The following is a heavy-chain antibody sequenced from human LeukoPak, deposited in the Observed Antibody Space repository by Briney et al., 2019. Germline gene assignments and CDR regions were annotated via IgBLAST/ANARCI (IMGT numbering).Heavy chain of an antibody. V-gene: IGHV3-21*01. J-gene: IGHJ3*02. CDR2: ITSGTTYI. CDR3: ARDNKWFGSFDI. Sequence: PGGSLRLSCAASGFTFSDYNMNWVRQSPEKGLEWVSSITSGTTYIYYADSVRGRFTLSRDNAKNSLYLQMNSLRAEDTAVYYCARDNKWFGSFDIWDQGTMVTVSS. CDR1: GFTFSDYN. D-gene: IGHD3-10*01.